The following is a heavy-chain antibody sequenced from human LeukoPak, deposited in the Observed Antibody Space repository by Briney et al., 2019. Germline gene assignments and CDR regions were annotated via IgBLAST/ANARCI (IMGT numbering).Heavy chain of an antibody. CDR2: INHSGST. Sequence: SETLSLTCAVYGGSFSGYYWSWIRQPPGKGLEWIGEINHSGSTNYNPSLKSRVTISVDTSKNQFSLKLSSVTAADTAVYYCASGTTVTIFDYWGQGTLVTVSS. CDR1: GGSFSGYY. CDR3: ASGTTVTIFDY. D-gene: IGHD4-17*01. J-gene: IGHJ4*02. V-gene: IGHV4-34*01.